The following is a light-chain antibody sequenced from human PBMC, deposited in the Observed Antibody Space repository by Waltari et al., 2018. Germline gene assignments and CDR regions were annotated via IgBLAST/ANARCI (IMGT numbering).Light chain of an antibody. Sequence: DIQMTQSPSSVSASVGDSVTITCRASQGLGTWLAWYQQKPGKAPKVLIYGASTLLTGVPSRFSGSGSGTEFTLTITGLQPEDFATYFCQQGNSFPPTFGQGTRVEV. J-gene: IGKJ1*01. V-gene: IGKV1-12*01. CDR3: QQGNSFPPT. CDR1: QGLGTW. CDR2: GAS.